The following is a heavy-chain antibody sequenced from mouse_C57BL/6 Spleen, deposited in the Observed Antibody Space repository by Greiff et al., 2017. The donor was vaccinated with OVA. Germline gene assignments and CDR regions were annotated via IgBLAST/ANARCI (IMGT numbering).Heavy chain of an antibody. CDR3: ARSGSGSSSFDY. CDR1: GYTFTSYW. V-gene: IGHV1-61*01. Sequence: VQLQQPGAELVRPGSSVKLSCKASGYTFTSYWMDWVKQRPGQGLEWIGNIYPSDSETHYNQKFKDKATLTVDKSSSTAYMQLSSLTSEDSAVYYCARSGSGSSSFDYWGQGTTLTVSS. D-gene: IGHD1-1*01. J-gene: IGHJ2*01. CDR2: IYPSDSET.